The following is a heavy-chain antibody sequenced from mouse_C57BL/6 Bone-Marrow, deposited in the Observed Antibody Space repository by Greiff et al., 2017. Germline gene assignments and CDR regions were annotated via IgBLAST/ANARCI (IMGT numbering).Heavy chain of an antibody. CDR1: GYTFTSYN. Sequence: QVQLKESGAELVRPGASVKMSCKASGYTFTSYNMHWVKQTPRQGLEWIGAIYPGNGDTSYNQKFKGKATLTVDKSSSTAFMQLSSLTSEDSAVYCCARRYGNVYAMDYWGQGTSVTVSS. CDR2: IYPGNGDT. D-gene: IGHD2-1*01. J-gene: IGHJ4*01. CDR3: ARRYGNVYAMDY. V-gene: IGHV1-12*01.